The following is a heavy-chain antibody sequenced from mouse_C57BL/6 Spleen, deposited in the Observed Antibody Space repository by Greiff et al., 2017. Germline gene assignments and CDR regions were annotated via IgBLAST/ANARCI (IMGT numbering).Heavy chain of an antibody. CDR1: GYTFTSYW. CDR2: INPSNGGT. Sequence: QVQLQQPGTDLVKPGASVKLSCKASGYTFTSYWMHWVKQRPGQGLEWIGNINPSNGGTNYNEKFQSKATLTVDTSSSTAYMQLSSLTSEDSAVYYCARLDYEEDYYAMDYWGQGTSVTVSS. J-gene: IGHJ4*01. D-gene: IGHD2-4*01. CDR3: ARLDYEEDYYAMDY. V-gene: IGHV1-53*01.